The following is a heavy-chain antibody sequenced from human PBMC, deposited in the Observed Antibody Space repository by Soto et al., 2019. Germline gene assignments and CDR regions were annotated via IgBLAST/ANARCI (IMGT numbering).Heavy chain of an antibody. D-gene: IGHD2-15*01. CDR3: ARTFRDIVVVVAATDWFDP. CDR2: TYYRSKWYN. J-gene: IGHJ5*02. CDR1: GDSVSSDSAA. V-gene: IGHV6-1*01. Sequence: SQTLSLTCAISGDSVSSDSAALNLIRQSPSRGLEWLGRTYYRSKWYNDYAVSVKSRITISPDTSKNQFSLQLNSVTPEDTAVYYCARTFRDIVVVVAATDWFDPWGQGTLVTVSS.